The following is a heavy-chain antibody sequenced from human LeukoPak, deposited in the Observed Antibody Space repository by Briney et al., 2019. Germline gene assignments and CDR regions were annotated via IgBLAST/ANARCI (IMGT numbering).Heavy chain of an antibody. Sequence: GGSLRLSXAASGFTFSSYEMNWVRQAPGKGLEWVSYISSSGSTIYYADSVKGRFTISRDNAKNSLYLQMNSLRAEDTAVYYCARRREWEPPDYWGQGTLVTVSS. J-gene: IGHJ4*02. CDR3: ARRREWEPPDY. CDR1: GFTFSSYE. D-gene: IGHD1-26*01. V-gene: IGHV3-48*03. CDR2: ISSSGSTI.